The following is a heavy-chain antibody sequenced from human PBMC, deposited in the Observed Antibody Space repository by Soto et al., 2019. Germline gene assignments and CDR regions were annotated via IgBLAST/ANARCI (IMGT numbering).Heavy chain of an antibody. CDR1: GCTFSSYW. J-gene: IGHJ4*02. CDR3: VRTSLVVAAATREDY. V-gene: IGHV3-74*01. D-gene: IGHD2-15*01. CDR2: INSDGSST. Sequence: EVQLMESGGGLVQPGESLRLSCAASGCTFSSYWMHWVRQAPGKGLVWVSRINSDGSSTSYAGSVKGRFTISRDNAKNTLYLQMNSLRAEDTAVYYCVRTSLVVAAATREDYWGQGTLVTVSS.